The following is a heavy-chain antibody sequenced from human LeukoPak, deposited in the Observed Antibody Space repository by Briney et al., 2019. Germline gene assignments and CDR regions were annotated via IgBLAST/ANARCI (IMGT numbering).Heavy chain of an antibody. CDR3: ARDLFERWLQPNPD. V-gene: IGHV1-2*02. CDR2: INPNSGGT. CDR1: GYTFTGYY. Sequence: ASVKVSCKASGYTFTGYYMHWVRQAPGQGLEWMGWINPNSGGTNYAQKFQGRVTMTRDTSISTAYMELSRLRSDDTAVYYCARDLFERWLQPNPDWGQGTLVTVSS. D-gene: IGHD5-24*01. J-gene: IGHJ4*02.